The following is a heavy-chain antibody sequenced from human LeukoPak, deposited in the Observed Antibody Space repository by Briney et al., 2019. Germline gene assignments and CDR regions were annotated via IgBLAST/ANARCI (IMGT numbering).Heavy chain of an antibody. CDR1: GFKFSYYW. D-gene: IGHD2-15*01. J-gene: IGHJ4*02. V-gene: IGHV3-7*01. Sequence: GGSLRLSCAASGFKFSYYWMTWVRQAPGKGLGWLANIKERGSEKYYVDSVKGRFTFSRDTADDLVYLQMNSLRVEDTAVYYCARGWGEKGRCRGGTCNNPQFDYWGQGILVTVSS. CDR3: ARGWGEKGRCRGGTCNNPQFDY. CDR2: IKERGSEK.